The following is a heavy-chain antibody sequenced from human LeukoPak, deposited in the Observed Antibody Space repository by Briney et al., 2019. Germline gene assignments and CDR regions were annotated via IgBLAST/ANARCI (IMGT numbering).Heavy chain of an antibody. CDR1: GFTFSNYW. CDR3: ARDRQIAY. V-gene: IGHV3-7*01. Sequence: PGGSLRLSCAASGFTFSNYWLTWVRQAPGQGLEWVANIKQDGSEKHYVDSEKGRFTISRDNAKNSLYLQMNSLRAEDSAVYYCARDRQIAYWGQGTLVTVSS. J-gene: IGHJ4*02. CDR2: IKQDGSEK.